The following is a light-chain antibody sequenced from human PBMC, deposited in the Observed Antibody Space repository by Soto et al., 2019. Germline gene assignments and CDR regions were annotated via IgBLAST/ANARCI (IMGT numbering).Light chain of an antibody. CDR1: QSIRTN. CDR2: GAS. J-gene: IGKJ1*01. CDR3: QQFHNGPRS. V-gene: IGKV3-15*01. Sequence: EIVLTQSPATLSVSAGGTVTLSCRASQSIRTNVAWYQQIPGQAPRLLVYGASTRATGVPARFSGSGSGIEFTLTISSLQSEDSAIYYCQQFHNGPRSFGQGTKVDIK.